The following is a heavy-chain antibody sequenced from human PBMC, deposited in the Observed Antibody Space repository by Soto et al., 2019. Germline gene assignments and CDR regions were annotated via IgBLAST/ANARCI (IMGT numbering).Heavy chain of an antibody. V-gene: IGHV1-69*13. J-gene: IGHJ5*02. CDR1: GGTFSSYA. D-gene: IGHD2-21*02. CDR2: IIPIFGTA. CDR3: ARDLAYCGGDCYSSWFDP. Sequence: SVKVSCKASGGTFSSYAISWVRQAQKQGLEWMGGIIPIFGTANYAQKFQGRVTITADESTSKAYMELSSLRSEDTAVYYCARDLAYCGGDCYSSWFDPWGQGTLVTVSS.